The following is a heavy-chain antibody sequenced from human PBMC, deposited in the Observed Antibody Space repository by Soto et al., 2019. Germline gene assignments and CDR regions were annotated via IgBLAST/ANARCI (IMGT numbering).Heavy chain of an antibody. Sequence: GGSLRLSCAASGFTFSSFAMSWVRQAQGKGLEWVSAISAGGDRTYYADSVKGRFTISRDNPENTLFLQMSSLRAEDTAIYFCAKESAITAFGDSWGQGAMVTVSS. V-gene: IGHV3-23*01. D-gene: IGHD1-20*01. J-gene: IGHJ4*02. CDR3: AKESAITAFGDS. CDR1: GFTFSSFA. CDR2: ISAGGDRT.